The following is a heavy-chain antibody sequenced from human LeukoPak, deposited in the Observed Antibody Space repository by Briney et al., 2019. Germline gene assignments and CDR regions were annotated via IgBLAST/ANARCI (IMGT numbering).Heavy chain of an antibody. V-gene: IGHV1-69*13. CDR1: GGTFSSYA. D-gene: IGHD1-1*01. CDR3: ARDLAGGTDAFDI. Sequence: SVKVSCKASGGTFSSYAISWVRQAPGQGLEWMGGIIPIFGTANYAQKFQGRVTITADESTSTAYMELSSLRSDDTAVYYCARDLAGGTDAFDIWGQGTMVTVSS. CDR2: IIPIFGTA. J-gene: IGHJ3*02.